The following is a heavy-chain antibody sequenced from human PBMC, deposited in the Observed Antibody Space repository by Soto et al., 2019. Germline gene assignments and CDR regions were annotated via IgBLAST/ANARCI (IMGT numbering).Heavy chain of an antibody. CDR1: GYTFTDYD. CDR3: ARVAVAARPRWYNWFDP. D-gene: IGHD2-15*01. CDR2: MNPNSGEP. J-gene: IGHJ5*02. Sequence: QEQLVQSGAEVKKPGASVKVSCKTSGYTFTDYDINWVRQATGQGLEWIGWMNPNSGEPGYAQQFQGSVTMTRSASLSTAYLELSSLRSEDTAFYYCARVAVAARPRWYNWFDPWGQGTLVTVSS. V-gene: IGHV1-8*01.